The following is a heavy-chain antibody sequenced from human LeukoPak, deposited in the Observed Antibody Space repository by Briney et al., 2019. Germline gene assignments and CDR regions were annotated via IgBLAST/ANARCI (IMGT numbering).Heavy chain of an antibody. J-gene: IGHJ6*02. Sequence: SETLCRTCAVTRGSISRYYWSWIRQPAVKGLDWIGRIYTSGSTNYNPSLKSRVTMSVDTSKNQFSLKLSSVTAADTAVYYCARDRIVVVDYGMDVWGQGTTVTVSS. CDR1: RGSISRYY. V-gene: IGHV4-4*07. CDR3: ARDRIVVVDYGMDV. D-gene: IGHD2-2*01. CDR2: IYTSGST.